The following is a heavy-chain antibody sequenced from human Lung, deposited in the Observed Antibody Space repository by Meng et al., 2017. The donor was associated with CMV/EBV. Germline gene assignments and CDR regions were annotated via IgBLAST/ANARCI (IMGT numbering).Heavy chain of an antibody. CDR3: VRGSGREWFDP. J-gene: IGHJ5*02. V-gene: IGHV3-7*04. D-gene: IGHD2-15*01. CDR1: GFTFSSYA. Sequence: GGSXRLXCAASGFTFSSYAMSWVRQAPGKGLEWVASINQDGSEKHYMDSVKGRFTISRDNAKNALYLEMNSLRAEDTALYFCVRGSGREWFDPWGQGTLVTVSS. CDR2: INQDGSEK.